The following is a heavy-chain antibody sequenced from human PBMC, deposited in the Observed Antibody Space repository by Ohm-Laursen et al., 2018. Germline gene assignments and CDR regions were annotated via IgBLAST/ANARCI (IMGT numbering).Heavy chain of an antibody. Sequence: GASVKVSCKASGYTFTSYDINWVRQATGQRLEWMGWMNPNSGNTGYAEKFQGRVTMTRNTSISTAYMELSSLRSEDTAVYYCARGPNVEMATIGRWYWGQGTLVSVPS. V-gene: IGHV1-8*01. CDR1: GYTFTSYD. J-gene: IGHJ4*02. D-gene: IGHD5-24*01. CDR3: ARGPNVEMATIGRWY. CDR2: MNPNSGNT.